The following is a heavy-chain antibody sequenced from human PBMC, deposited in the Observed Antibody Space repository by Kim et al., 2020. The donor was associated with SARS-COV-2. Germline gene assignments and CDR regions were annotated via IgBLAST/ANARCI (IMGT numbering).Heavy chain of an antibody. CDR1: GGSISSSSYY. Sequence: SETLSLTCTVSGGSISSSSYYWGWIRQPPGKGLEWIGSIYYSGSTYYNPSLKSRVTISVDTSKNQFSLKLSSVTAADTAVYYCARPHTYYDILTGYSDNWFDPWGQGTLVTVSS. D-gene: IGHD3-9*01. J-gene: IGHJ5*02. CDR2: IYYSGST. V-gene: IGHV4-39*01. CDR3: ARPHTYYDILTGYSDNWFDP.